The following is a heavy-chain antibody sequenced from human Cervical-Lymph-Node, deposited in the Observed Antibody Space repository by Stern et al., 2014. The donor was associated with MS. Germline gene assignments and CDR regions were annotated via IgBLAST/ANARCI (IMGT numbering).Heavy chain of an antibody. D-gene: IGHD3-9*01. CDR2: IYTSGST. Sequence: QVQLQESGPGLVKPSQTLSLTCTVSGGSISSGSYYWSWIRQPAGKGLEWIGRIYTSGSTNYNPSLKSRVTISVDTSKTQSSLRRGSVTAADTAVYYCARDCRLRYFDNYGMDVWGQGTTVTVSS. V-gene: IGHV4-61*02. CDR3: ARDCRLRYFDNYGMDV. J-gene: IGHJ6*02. CDR1: GGSISSGSYY.